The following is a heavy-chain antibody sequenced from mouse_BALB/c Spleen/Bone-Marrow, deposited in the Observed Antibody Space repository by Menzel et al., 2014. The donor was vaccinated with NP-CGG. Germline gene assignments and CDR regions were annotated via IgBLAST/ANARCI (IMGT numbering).Heavy chain of an antibody. J-gene: IGHJ1*01. CDR2: INSNGGST. CDR1: GFTFSSYG. D-gene: IGHD2-1*01. V-gene: IGHV5-6-3*01. Sequence: DVHLVESGGGLVQPGGSLKLSCAASGFTFSSYGMSWVRRTPDKRLELVATINSNGGSTYYPDSVKGRFTISRDNAKNTLYLQMSSLKSEDTAMYYCARPYGNWYFDVWGAGTTVTVSS. CDR3: ARPYGNWYFDV.